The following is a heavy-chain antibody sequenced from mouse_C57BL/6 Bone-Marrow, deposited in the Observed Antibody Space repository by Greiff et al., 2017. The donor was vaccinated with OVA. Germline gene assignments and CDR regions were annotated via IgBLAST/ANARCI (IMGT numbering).Heavy chain of an antibody. CDR2: IYPGDGDT. Sequence: VKLMESGAELVKPGASVKISCKASGYAFSSYWMNWVKQRPGKGLEWIGQIYPGDGDTNYNGKFKGKATLTADKSSSTAYMQLSSLTSEDSAVYFCARGGYCYGSSYLWYFDVWGTGTTVTVSS. J-gene: IGHJ1*03. D-gene: IGHD1-1*01. CDR1: GYAFSSYW. CDR3: ARGGYCYGSSYLWYFDV. V-gene: IGHV1-80*01.